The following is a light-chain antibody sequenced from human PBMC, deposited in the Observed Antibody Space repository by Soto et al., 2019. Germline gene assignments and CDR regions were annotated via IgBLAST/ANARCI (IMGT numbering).Light chain of an antibody. CDR2: DVS. Sequence: QSALTQPRSVSGSPGQSVSISCSGTSSDVGGYNYVSWYQQHPDKAPKLMIYDVSKRPSGVPDRFSGSKSGNTASLTISGLQAEDEADYYCCSYAGNYTYVFGTGTKLTVL. V-gene: IGLV2-11*01. J-gene: IGLJ1*01. CDR3: CSYAGNYTYV. CDR1: SSDVGGYNY.